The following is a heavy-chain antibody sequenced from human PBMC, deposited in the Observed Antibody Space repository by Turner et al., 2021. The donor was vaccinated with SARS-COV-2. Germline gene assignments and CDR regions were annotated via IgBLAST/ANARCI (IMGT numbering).Heavy chain of an antibody. D-gene: IGHD5-12*01. V-gene: IGHV3-66*04. Sequence: EVQLVESGGGLVQPGRSLRLSCAASGFTVSSNYMSWVRRAPGKGLEWVSLIYSGGSTDYADSVKGRFTISRDNSKNTLSLQMNSLRAEDTAVYYCARHKWRRGAFDYWGQGTLVTVSS. CDR1: GFTVSSNY. CDR3: ARHKWRRGAFDY. CDR2: IYSGGST. J-gene: IGHJ4*02.